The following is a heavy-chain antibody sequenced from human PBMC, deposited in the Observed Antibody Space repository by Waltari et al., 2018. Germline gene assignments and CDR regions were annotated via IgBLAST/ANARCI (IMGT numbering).Heavy chain of an antibody. V-gene: IGHV4-59*13. CDR2: IFHTGST. D-gene: IGHD5-12*01. CDR3: ARVANSGYDDRGHFDF. CDR1: GGAIDTYY. Sequence: QVQLLESGPGLVKPSETLSLTCTVSGGAIDTYYWSWIRQPPGKGLEWIAYIFHTGSTNYNPSLQSRVTMSVDTSKNQFSLKLSSVTAADTAVYFCARVANSGYDDRGHFDFWGQGTLVTVSS. J-gene: IGHJ4*02.